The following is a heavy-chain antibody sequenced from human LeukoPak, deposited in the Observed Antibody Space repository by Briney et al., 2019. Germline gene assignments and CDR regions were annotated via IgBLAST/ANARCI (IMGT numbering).Heavy chain of an antibody. J-gene: IGHJ6*02. Sequence: SVKVSCKASGGAFSSYAISWVRQAPGQGLEWMGRIIPILGIANYAQKFQGRVTITADKSTSTAYMELSSLRSEDTAVYYCARDPPRYYGMDVWGQGTTVTVSS. CDR1: GGAFSSYA. CDR2: IIPILGIA. V-gene: IGHV1-69*04. CDR3: ARDPPRYYGMDV.